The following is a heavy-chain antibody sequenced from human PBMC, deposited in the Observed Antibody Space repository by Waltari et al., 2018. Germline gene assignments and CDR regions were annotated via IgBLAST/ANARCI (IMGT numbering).Heavy chain of an antibody. D-gene: IGHD4-17*01. Sequence: QLQLQESGPGLVKPSETLSLTCPVSGGSISSSSYYWGWIRPPPGKGLEWIGSSYYRGSTYYNPSLKSRVTISVDTSKNQFSLKLSSVTAADTAVYYCARLRRENYGAPTSWFDPWGQGTLVTVSS. CDR3: ARLRRENYGAPTSWFDP. CDR2: SYYRGST. CDR1: GGSISSSSYY. J-gene: IGHJ5*02. V-gene: IGHV4-39*01.